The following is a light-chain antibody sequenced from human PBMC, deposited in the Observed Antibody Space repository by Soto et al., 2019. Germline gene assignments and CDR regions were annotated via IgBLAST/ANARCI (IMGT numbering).Light chain of an antibody. CDR2: EVS. CDR3: SSYTSTSSYV. Sequence: PVPTHPASGSGSPGQTITVSYTGTSSDVGGYNSVSWYQQHPGKPPKLIIYEVSNRPSGVSDRFSGSKSGNTASLTISGLQAEDEADYYCSSYTSTSSYVFASGTKVTVL. V-gene: IGLV2-14*03. J-gene: IGLJ1*01. CDR1: SSDVGGYNS.